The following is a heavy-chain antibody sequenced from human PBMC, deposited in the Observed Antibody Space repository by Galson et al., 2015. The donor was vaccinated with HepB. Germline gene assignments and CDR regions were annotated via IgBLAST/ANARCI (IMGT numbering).Heavy chain of an antibody. J-gene: IGHJ2*01. Sequence: SVKVSCKASGGTFSSYAISWVRQAPGQGLEWMGGIIPIFGTANYAQKFQGRVTITADKSTSTAYMELSSLRSEDTAVYYCARSRTGGVPNYWYFDLWGRGTLVTVSS. CDR2: IIPIFGTA. CDR1: GGTFSSYA. V-gene: IGHV1-69*06. D-gene: IGHD3-16*01. CDR3: ARSRTGGVPNYWYFDL.